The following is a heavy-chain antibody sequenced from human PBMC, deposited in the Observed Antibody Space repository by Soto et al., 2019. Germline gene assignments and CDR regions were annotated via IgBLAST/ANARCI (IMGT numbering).Heavy chain of an antibody. CDR1: GYTFTSYY. CDR2: INPSGGST. D-gene: IGHD3-9*01. V-gene: IGHV1-46*03. J-gene: IGHJ6*03. CDR3: ARDYVPLLRYFDWTVDFYYYYYMDV. Sequence: ASVKVSCKASGYTFTSYYMQWVRQAPGQGLEWMGIINPSGGSTSYAQKFQGRVTMTRDTSTSTVYMELSSLRSEDTAVYYCARDYVPLLRYFDWTVDFYYYYYMDVWGKGTTVTVSS.